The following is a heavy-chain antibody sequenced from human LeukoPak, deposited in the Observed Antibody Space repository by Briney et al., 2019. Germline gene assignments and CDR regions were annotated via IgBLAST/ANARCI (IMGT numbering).Heavy chain of an antibody. CDR2: ISYDGSNK. V-gene: IGHV3-30*04. CDR3: AQGTSDYSGLDY. J-gene: IGHJ4*02. D-gene: IGHD4-17*01. CDR1: RFPYNSYA. Sequence: QSGVSLRLLCAVSRFPYNSYAMLWPRQARGKALEGVAVISYDGSNKYYADSVKGRFTISRDNSKNTLYLQMNSLRAEDTAVYYCAQGTSDYSGLDYWGQGTLVTVSS.